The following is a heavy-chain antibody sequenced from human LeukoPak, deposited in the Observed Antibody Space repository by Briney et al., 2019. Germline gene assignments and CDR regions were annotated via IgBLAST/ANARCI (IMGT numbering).Heavy chain of an antibody. D-gene: IGHD3-3*01. CDR1: GSTFSSYA. Sequence: GGSLRLSCSASGSTFSSYAMTWVRQAPGKGLEWVSTISGRGDLEFYTESVKGRFTISRDHSKNTVHLQMDSLRAEDTAIYYCAREGDFWSGYPIDHYYYMDVWGKGTTVTVTS. J-gene: IGHJ6*03. CDR3: AREGDFWSGYPIDHYYYMDV. CDR2: ISGRGDLE. V-gene: IGHV3-23*01.